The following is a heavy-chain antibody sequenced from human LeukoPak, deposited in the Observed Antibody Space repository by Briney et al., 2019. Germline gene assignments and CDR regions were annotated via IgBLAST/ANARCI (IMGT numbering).Heavy chain of an antibody. CDR3: AKYMVRGVIPYGMDV. CDR1: GFTFSSYA. Sequence: GGSLRLSCAASGFTFSSYAMSWVRQAPGKGLEWVSAISGSGGSTYYADSVKGRFTISRDNSKNTLYLQVNSLRAEDTAVYYCAKYMVRGVIPYGMDVWGKGTTVTVSS. CDR2: ISGSGGST. V-gene: IGHV3-23*01. J-gene: IGHJ6*04. D-gene: IGHD3-10*01.